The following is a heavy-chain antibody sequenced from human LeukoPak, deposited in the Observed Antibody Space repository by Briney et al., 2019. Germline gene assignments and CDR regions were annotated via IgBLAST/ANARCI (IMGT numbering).Heavy chain of an antibody. J-gene: IGHJ4*02. D-gene: IGHD4-17*01. Sequence: SETLSLTCTVSGGSISSSRYYWGWIRQPPGKGLEWIGSIFYSGTTYYNPSLKSRVTISIDTSKNQFSLKLSSVTAADTAVYYCAAPTTVTTPFDYWGQGTLVTVSS. CDR3: AAPTTVTTPFDY. V-gene: IGHV4-39*01. CDR2: IFYSGTT. CDR1: GGSISSSRYY.